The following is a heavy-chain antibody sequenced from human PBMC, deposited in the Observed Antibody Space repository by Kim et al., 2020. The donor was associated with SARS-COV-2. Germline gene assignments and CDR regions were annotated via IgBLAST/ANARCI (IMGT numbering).Heavy chain of an antibody. CDR3: ASGYSGYDGYRYDSSGYNYFDY. Sequence: SETLSLTCTVSGGSISSGGYYWSWIRQHPGKGLEWIGYIYYSGSTYYNPSLKSRITRSVDTSKNQFSLKLCSVTAADTAVYYCASGYSGYDGYRYDSSGYNYFDYWGQGTLVTVSS. V-gene: IGHV4-31*03. J-gene: IGHJ4*02. CDR1: GGSISSGGYY. CDR2: IYYSGST. D-gene: IGHD5-12*01.